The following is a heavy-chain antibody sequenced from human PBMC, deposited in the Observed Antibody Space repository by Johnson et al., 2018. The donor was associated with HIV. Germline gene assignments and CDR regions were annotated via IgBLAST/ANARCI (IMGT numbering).Heavy chain of an antibody. CDR2: KSKTDDGSNK. CDR3: ARERNMIVVDDDAFDI. V-gene: IGHV3-30*03. J-gene: IGHJ3*02. Sequence: QMLLVESGGGVVQPGRSLRLSCAASGFTFNNAWMSWVRQAPGKGLEWVGRVKSKTDDGSNKYYADSVTGRFTISRDNSKNTLYLQMNSLRAEDTAVYYCARERNMIVVDDDAFDIWGQGTMVTVSS. CDR1: GFTFNNAW. D-gene: IGHD3-22*01.